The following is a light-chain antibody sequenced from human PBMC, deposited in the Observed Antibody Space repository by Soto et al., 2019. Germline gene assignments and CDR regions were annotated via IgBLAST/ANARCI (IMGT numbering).Light chain of an antibody. J-gene: IGKJ4*01. V-gene: IGKV4-1*01. CDR1: QSVFYNSNKKNY. Sequence: DVVVTQSPDSLAVSLGERATIHCRSSQSVFYNSNKKNYFAWYQQKPGQPPKLLFYWASIRESGVPDRFSASVSGTDFTLTINYLQAEDVAVYYCQQYYYTPLSFGGGTRVEIK. CDR2: WAS. CDR3: QQYYYTPLS.